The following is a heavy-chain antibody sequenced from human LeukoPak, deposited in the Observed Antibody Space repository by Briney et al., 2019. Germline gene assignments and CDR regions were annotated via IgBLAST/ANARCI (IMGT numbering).Heavy chain of an antibody. J-gene: IGHJ4*02. D-gene: IGHD3-3*01. V-gene: IGHV3-23*01. Sequence: LSGGSLRLSCAASGFTFSSYAMSWVRQAPGKGLEWVSAISGSGGSTYYADSVKGRFTISRDNSKNTLCLQMNSLRAEDTAVYYCAKHSFSIFGVVITQYYFDYWGQGTLVTVSS. CDR2: ISGSGGST. CDR1: GFTFSSYA. CDR3: AKHSFSIFGVVITQYYFDY.